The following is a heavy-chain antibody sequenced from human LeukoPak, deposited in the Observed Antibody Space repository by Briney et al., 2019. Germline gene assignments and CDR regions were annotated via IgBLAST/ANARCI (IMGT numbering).Heavy chain of an antibody. CDR1: GYSISSGYY. Sequence: PSETLSLTCTVSGYSISSGYYWGWIRQPPGEGLEWIGSIYHSANAYSNPSLKSRVTISVDTSKNQFSLKLTSVTAADTAVYYCARDLDSSSWCVGYWGQGTLVTVSS. V-gene: IGHV4-38-2*02. D-gene: IGHD6-13*01. J-gene: IGHJ4*02. CDR3: ARDLDSSSWCVGY. CDR2: IYHSANA.